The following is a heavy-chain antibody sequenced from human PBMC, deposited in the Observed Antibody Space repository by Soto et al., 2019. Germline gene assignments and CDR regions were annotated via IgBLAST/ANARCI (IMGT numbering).Heavy chain of an antibody. J-gene: IGHJ4*02. CDR1: GGSISSYY. CDR2: IYYSGST. V-gene: IGHV4-59*01. Sequence: PSETLSLTCTVSGGSISSYYWSWIRQPPGKGLEWIGYIYYSGSTNYNPSLKSRVTISVDTSKNQFSLKLSSVTAADTAVYYCASLKGVGATGDFDYWGQGTLVTAPQ. CDR3: ASLKGVGATGDFDY. D-gene: IGHD1-26*01.